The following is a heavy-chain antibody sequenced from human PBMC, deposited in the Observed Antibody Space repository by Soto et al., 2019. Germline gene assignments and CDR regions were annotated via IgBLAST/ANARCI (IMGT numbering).Heavy chain of an antibody. CDR1: GGAFSSYA. CDR3: ARVLPSHRKESIRGVIDTKQVLKLSWFDP. Sequence: QVQLVQSGAEVKKPGSSVKVSCKASGGAFSSYAISWVRQAPGQGLEWMGGISPIFGTANYAQKFQGRVTITADESTSTDYMELSSLRSEDTAVYSCARVLPSHRKESIRGVIDTKQVLKLSWFDPWGQGTLVTVSS. V-gene: IGHV1-69*01. D-gene: IGHD3-10*01. CDR2: ISPIFGTA. J-gene: IGHJ5*02.